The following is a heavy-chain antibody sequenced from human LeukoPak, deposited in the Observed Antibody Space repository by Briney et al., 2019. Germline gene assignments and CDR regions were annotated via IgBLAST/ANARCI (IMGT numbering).Heavy chain of an antibody. D-gene: IGHD6-6*01. V-gene: IGHV4-30-4*07. CDR1: GGSISSGGYS. CDR2: IYYSGST. CDR3: AREYSSSSEPFDY. J-gene: IGHJ4*02. Sequence: SQTLSLTCAVSGGSISSGGYSWSWIRQPPGKGLEWIGYIYYSGSTNYSPSLKSRVTISIDTSKNQFSLKLSSVTAADTAVYYCAREYSSSSEPFDYWGQGTLVTVSS.